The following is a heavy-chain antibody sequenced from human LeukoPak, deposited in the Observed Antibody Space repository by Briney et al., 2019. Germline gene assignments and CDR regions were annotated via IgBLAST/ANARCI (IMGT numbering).Heavy chain of an antibody. V-gene: IGHV4-28*01. D-gene: IGHD6-19*01. Sequence: SETLSLTCAVSGYSISSNNWWAWIRQPPGKGLEWIGYIYYSGNTYFNPYNPSLTSRVTMSVDTSKNQFSLKLDSVTEIDTAMYYCARNQAVAANRGAFDIWGQGTMVTVSS. CDR1: GYSISSNNW. CDR2: IYYSGNT. CDR3: ARNQAVAANRGAFDI. J-gene: IGHJ3*02.